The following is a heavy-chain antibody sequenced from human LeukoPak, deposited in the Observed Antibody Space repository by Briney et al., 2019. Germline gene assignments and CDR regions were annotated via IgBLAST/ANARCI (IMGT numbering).Heavy chain of an antibody. Sequence: GASVKVSCKASGYTFTNYYIHWVRQAPGQGLEWMGIIHPSGGGTSYAQKFQGGVTMTSDMSTNTLYMELSSLRSEDTAVYYCARSACSGDGCFLDYWGQGTLLTVSS. V-gene: IGHV1-46*01. CDR3: ARSACSGDGCFLDY. J-gene: IGHJ4*02. CDR2: IHPSGGGT. D-gene: IGHD2-15*01. CDR1: GYTFTNYY.